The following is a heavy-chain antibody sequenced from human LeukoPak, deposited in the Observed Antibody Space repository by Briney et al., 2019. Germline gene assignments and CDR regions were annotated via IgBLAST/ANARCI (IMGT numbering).Heavy chain of an antibody. Sequence: TLSLTCTVSGGSISSGSYYWSWIRQPAGKGLEWIGRIYTSGSTNYNPSLKSRVTISVDTSKNQFSLKLSSVTAADTAVYYCARDSYGGKEGNAFDIWGQGTMVTVSS. CDR1: GGSISSGSYY. J-gene: IGHJ3*02. D-gene: IGHD4-23*01. CDR2: IYTSGST. CDR3: ARDSYGGKEGNAFDI. V-gene: IGHV4-61*02.